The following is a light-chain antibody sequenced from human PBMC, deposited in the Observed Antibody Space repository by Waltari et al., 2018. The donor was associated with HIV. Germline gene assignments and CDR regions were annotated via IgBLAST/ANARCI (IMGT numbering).Light chain of an antibody. V-gene: IGLV2-18*01. CDR2: DCT. CDR1: SSDFSTSER. J-gene: IGLJ1*01. Sequence: QSALTQPPSVSGSPGQSVTMSCTGNSSDFSTSERISWYQQTPGTAPKAVIHDCTDRPAGVPDRFSVFKLDDTASLTISGLQAEDEADYYCALYLGNNTHYVFGTGTKVTVL. CDR3: ALYLGNNTHYV.